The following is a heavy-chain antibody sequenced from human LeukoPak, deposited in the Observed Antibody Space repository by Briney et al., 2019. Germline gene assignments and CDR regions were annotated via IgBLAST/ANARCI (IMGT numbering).Heavy chain of an antibody. Sequence: AASVKVSCKASGYTFTIYYIHWVRQAPGQGLEWMGIINPSGGSTSYAQKFQGRVTMTRDMSTSTVYMELSSLRSEDTAIYYCARDAGGTTTSYYYYMDVWGKGTTVTVSS. CDR1: GYTFTIYY. CDR2: INPSGGST. V-gene: IGHV1-46*01. D-gene: IGHD4-11*01. J-gene: IGHJ6*03. CDR3: ARDAGGTTTSYYYYMDV.